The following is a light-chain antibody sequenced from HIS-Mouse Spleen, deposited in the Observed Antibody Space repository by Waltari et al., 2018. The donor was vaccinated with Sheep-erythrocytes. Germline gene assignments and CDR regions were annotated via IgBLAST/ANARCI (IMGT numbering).Light chain of an antibody. Sequence: LTQPHSVSGSPGQSITISCTGTSSDVGGYNYVSWYQQHPGKAPKLMIYEVSNRPSGVSNRFSGSKSGNTASLTISGLQAEDEADYYCSSYTSSSTPFVFGTGTKVTVL. J-gene: IGLJ1*01. CDR2: EVS. CDR1: SSDVGGYNY. CDR3: SSYTSSSTPFV. V-gene: IGLV2-14*01.